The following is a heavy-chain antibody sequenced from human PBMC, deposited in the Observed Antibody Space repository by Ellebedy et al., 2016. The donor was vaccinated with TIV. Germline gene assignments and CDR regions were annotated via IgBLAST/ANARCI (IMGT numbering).Heavy chain of an antibody. D-gene: IGHD5-12*01. J-gene: IGHJ3*02. CDR2: NYPGDSAT. V-gene: IGHV5-51*01. CDR3: ARRPSYEDDAFDI. CDR1: GYSFTSYW. Sequence: GESLKISWKGSGYSFTSYWIGWVRQMPGKVLGWMGINYPGDSATRYNPSFQGEVTISDDKSISTAYLQWNSLKASDTAMYYCARRPSYEDDAFDIWGQGTMVTVSS.